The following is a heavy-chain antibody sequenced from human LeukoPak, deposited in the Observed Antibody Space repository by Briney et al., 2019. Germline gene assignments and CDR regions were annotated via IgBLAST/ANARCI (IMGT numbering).Heavy chain of an antibody. D-gene: IGHD6-13*01. J-gene: IGHJ6*03. Sequence: SETLSLTCAVYGGSFSGYYWSWIRQPPGKGLEWIGEINHSGSTNYNPSLKSRVTISVDTSKNQFSLKLSSVTAADTAVYYCARVGVAAAYGAYYYMTSGAKGPRSPSP. V-gene: IGHV4-34*01. CDR2: INHSGST. CDR1: GGSFSGYY. CDR3: ARVGVAAAYGAYYYMTS.